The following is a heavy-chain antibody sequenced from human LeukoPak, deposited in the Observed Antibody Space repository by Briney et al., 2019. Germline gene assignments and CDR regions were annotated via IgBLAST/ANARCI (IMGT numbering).Heavy chain of an antibody. V-gene: IGHV3-66*01. D-gene: IGHD5-12*01. Sequence: GGSLRLSCAASGFTFSSYAMSWVRQAPGKGLEWVSVIYSGGSTSYADSVKGRFTISRDNSKNTLYLQMNSLRAEDTAVYYCARSGYGNYYFDYWGQGTLVTVSS. CDR3: ARSGYGNYYFDY. J-gene: IGHJ4*02. CDR2: IYSGGST. CDR1: GFTFSSYA.